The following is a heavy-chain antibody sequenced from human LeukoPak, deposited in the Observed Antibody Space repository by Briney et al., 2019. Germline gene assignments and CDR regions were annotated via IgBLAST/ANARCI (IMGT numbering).Heavy chain of an antibody. CDR1: GGSISSGGYS. CDR2: IYYSGST. Sequence: SSETLSLTCAVSGGSISSGGYSWSWIRQPPGKGLEWIGYIYYSGSTYYNPSLKSRVTISVDTSKNQFSLKLSSVTAADTAVYYCARAGTNLGDYDYWGQGTLVTVSS. CDR3: ARAGTNLGDYDY. V-gene: IGHV4-30-4*07. J-gene: IGHJ4*02. D-gene: IGHD4-17*01.